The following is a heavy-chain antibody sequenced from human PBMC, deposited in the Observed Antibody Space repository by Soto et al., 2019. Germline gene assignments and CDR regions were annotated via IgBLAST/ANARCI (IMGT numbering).Heavy chain of an antibody. CDR3: AKFFVETGGSSGWPCTFHY. D-gene: IGHD6-25*01. J-gene: IGHJ4*02. Sequence: EVQLLESGGGLVQPGRSLRLSCAASGFTFSSYAMSWVRQAPGKGLEWVSAISGSGGTTYYGASVKGRFTISRDSSKDTLFLQMNSLRAEDTAVYYCAKFFVETGGSSGWPCTFHYWGQGTLVIVSS. CDR1: GFTFSSYA. V-gene: IGHV3-23*01. CDR2: ISGSGGTT.